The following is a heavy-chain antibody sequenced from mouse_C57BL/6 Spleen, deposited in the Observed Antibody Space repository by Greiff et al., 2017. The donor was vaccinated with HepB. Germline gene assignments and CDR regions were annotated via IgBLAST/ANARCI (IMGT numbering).Heavy chain of an antibody. J-gene: IGHJ2*01. V-gene: IGHV5-17*01. CDR3: PRRACDECSFAY. CDR1: GFTFSDYG. D-gene: IGHD3-3*01. CDR2: ISSGSSTI. Sequence: EVKVVESGGGLVKPGGSLKLSCAASGFTFSDYGMHWVRQAPEKGLEWVAYISSGSSTIYYADTVKGRFTISRDNAKNTLFLQMTSLRSEDTAMYYCPRRACDECSFAYWGQGPPLPVSS.